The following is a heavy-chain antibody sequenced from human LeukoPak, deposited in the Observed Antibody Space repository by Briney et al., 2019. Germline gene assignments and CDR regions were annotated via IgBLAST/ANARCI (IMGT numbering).Heavy chain of an antibody. CDR3: ARRVYYCSGGSCYPSEFDY. Sequence: GESLKISCKGSGYSFTSYWIGWVRQMPGKGLEWMGIIYPGDSDTRYSPSFQGQVTISADKSISTAYLQWSSLKASDTAMYYCARRVYYCSGGSCYPSEFDYWGQGTLVTVSS. J-gene: IGHJ4*02. CDR1: GYSFTSYW. CDR2: IYPGDSDT. D-gene: IGHD2-15*01. V-gene: IGHV5-51*01.